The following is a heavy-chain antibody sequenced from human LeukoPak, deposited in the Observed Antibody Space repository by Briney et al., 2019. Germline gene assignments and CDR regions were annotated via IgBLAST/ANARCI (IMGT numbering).Heavy chain of an antibody. CDR3: ARDPDFLYFDY. CDR1: GRSFSGGGSY. D-gene: IGHD2/OR15-2a*01. J-gene: IGHJ4*02. CDR2: IYYSGST. Sequence: QVQLQESGPGLVKPSQTLSLTRTVSGRSFSGGGSYWSWIRQHPGKGLEWIGYIYYSGSTYYNPSLKSRVTISVDTSKNQFSLKLSSVTAADTAVYYCARDPDFLYFDYWGQGTLVTVS. V-gene: IGHV4-31*03.